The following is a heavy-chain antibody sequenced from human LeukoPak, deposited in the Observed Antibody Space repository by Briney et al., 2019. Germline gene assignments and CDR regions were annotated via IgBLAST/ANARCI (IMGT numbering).Heavy chain of an antibody. J-gene: IGHJ4*02. V-gene: IGHV1-2*02. CDR3: ARLRVGYCSSTSCSI. CDR2: INPNSGGT. Sequence: ASVKVPCKASGYTFTGYYMHWVRQAPGQGLEWMGWINPNSGGTNYAQKFQGRVTMTRDTSISTAYMELSRLRSDDTAVYYCARLRVGYCSSTSCSIWGQGTLVTVSS. D-gene: IGHD2-2*01. CDR1: GYTFTGYY.